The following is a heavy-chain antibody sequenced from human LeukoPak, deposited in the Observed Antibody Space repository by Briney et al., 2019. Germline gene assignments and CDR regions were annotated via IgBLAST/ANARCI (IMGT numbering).Heavy chain of an antibody. CDR2: INHSGST. J-gene: IGHJ5*02. CDR1: GGSFSGYY. V-gene: IGHV4-34*01. CDR3: ASAWFGVLAA. Sequence: SETLSLTCAVYGGSFSGYYWSWIRQPPGKGLEWIGEINHSGSTNYNPSLKSRVTISVDTSKNQSSLKLSSVTAADTAVYYCASAWFGVLAAWGQGTLVTVSS. D-gene: IGHD3-10*01.